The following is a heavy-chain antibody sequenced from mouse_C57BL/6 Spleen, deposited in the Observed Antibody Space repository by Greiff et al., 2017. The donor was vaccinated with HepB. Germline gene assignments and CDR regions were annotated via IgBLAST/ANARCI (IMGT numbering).Heavy chain of an antibody. D-gene: IGHD2-2*01. CDR2: INPNNGGT. Sequence: VQLQQSGPELVKPGASVKISCKASGYTFTDYYMNWVKQSHGKSLEWIGDINPNNGGTSYNQKFKDKATLTVDKSSSTAYMQLSSLTSEDSAVYYCARGGYEWGQGTSVTVSS. CDR1: GYTFTDYY. J-gene: IGHJ4*01. V-gene: IGHV1-26*01. CDR3: ARGGYE.